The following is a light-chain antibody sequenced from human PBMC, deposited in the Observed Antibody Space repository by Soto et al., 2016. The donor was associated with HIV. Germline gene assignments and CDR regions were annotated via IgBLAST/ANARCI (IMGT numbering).Light chain of an antibody. CDR1: QSINKW. Sequence: DIWMTQPPSTLSASLGDRVTITCRASQSINKWLAWYQQKPGKAPNLLIYPASTLQSGVPSRFSGSGSGTEFTLTISNLQPDDVATYYCLQDRTFPRTFGPGTRVDI. CDR3: LQDRTFPRT. V-gene: IGKV1-5*01. J-gene: IGKJ1*01. CDR2: PAS.